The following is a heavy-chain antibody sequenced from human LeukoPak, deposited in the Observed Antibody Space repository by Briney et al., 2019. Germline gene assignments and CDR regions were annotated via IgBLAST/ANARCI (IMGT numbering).Heavy chain of an antibody. CDR3: ARGGAQNIVVVTAPFDY. V-gene: IGHV4-34*01. CDR1: GGSFSGYY. J-gene: IGHJ4*02. CDR2: INHSGST. D-gene: IGHD2-21*02. Sequence: KSSETLSLTCAVYGGSFSGYYWSWIRQPPGKGLEWIGEINHSGSTNYNPSLKSRVTISVDTSKNQFSLKLSPVTAADTAVYYCARGGAQNIVVVTAPFDYRGQGTLVTVSS.